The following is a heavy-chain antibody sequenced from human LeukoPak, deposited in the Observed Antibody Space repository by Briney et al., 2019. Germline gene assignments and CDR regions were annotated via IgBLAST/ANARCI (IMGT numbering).Heavy chain of an antibody. V-gene: IGHV3-23*01. CDR3: ARDSKRPYYYGMDV. CDR2: INSNGDEI. Sequence: PGGSLRLSCAASGFTFSTYAMTWVRQAPGKGLEWVSGINSNGDEIYYADSVRGRFTISRDNSNNALYLQMNSLRAEDTAVYYCARDSKRPYYYGMDVWGQGTAVTVSS. J-gene: IGHJ6*02. CDR1: GFTFSTYA. D-gene: IGHD6-6*01.